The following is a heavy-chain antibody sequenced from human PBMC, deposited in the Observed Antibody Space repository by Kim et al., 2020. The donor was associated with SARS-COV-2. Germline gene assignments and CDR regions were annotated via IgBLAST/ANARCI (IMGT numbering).Heavy chain of an antibody. CDR3: ARGDHLWFGDQNYLLDP. D-gene: IGHD3-10*01. CDR2: INPNSGGT. CDR1: GYTFTGYY. V-gene: IGHV1-2*02. Sequence: ASVKVSCKASGYTFTGYYMHWVRQAPGQGLEWMGWINPNSGGTNYAQKFQGRVTMTRDTSISTAYMELSRLRSDDTAVYYCARGDHLWFGDQNYLLDPWGQGTLVTVSS. J-gene: IGHJ5*02.